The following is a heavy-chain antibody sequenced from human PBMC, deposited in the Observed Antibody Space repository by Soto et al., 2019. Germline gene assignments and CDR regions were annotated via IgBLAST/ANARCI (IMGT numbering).Heavy chain of an antibody. CDR2: IYYSGST. V-gene: IGHV4-31*03. J-gene: IGHJ4*02. CDR3: ARGGSMMATRSYYFDY. CDR1: GGSISSGGYY. Sequence: SPTLSLTCTVSGGSISSGGYYWSWIRQHPGKGLEWIGYIYYSGSTYYNPSLKSRVTISVDTSKNQFSLKLSSVTAADTAVYYCARGGSMMATRSYYFDYWGQGTLVTVSS. D-gene: IGHD5-12*01.